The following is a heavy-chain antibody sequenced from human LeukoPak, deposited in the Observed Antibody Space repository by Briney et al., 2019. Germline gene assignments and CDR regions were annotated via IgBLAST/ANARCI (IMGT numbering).Heavy chain of an antibody. CDR3: AREFGGYYLLRYFDY. D-gene: IGHD3-22*01. Sequence: GGCLRLSCAASGFTFSSYAMHWVRQAPGKGLEWVAVISYDGGNKYYADSVKGRFTISRDNSKNTLYLQMNSLRAEDTAVYYCAREFGGYYLLRYFDYWGQGTLVTVSS. CDR1: GFTFSSYA. J-gene: IGHJ4*02. V-gene: IGHV3-30-3*01. CDR2: ISYDGGNK.